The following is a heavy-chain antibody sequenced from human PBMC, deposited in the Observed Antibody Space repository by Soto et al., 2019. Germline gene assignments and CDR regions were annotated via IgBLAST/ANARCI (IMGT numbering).Heavy chain of an antibody. V-gene: IGHV1-69*06. CDR2: IIPIFGTA. Sequence: ASGKVSCKASGGTFSSYAISWVRQAPGQGLEWMGGIIPIFGTANYAQKFQGRVTITADKSTSTACMELSSLRSEDTAVYYCARASVLRFLEWLSPYYYYYYGMDVWGQGTTVTVSS. CDR1: GGTFSSYA. D-gene: IGHD3-3*01. CDR3: ARASVLRFLEWLSPYYYYYYGMDV. J-gene: IGHJ6*02.